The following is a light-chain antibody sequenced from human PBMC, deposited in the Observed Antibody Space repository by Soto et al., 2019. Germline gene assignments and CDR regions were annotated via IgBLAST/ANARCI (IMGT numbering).Light chain of an antibody. CDR1: QSVSSY. CDR3: QQYHTYPWT. V-gene: IGKV3-11*01. CDR2: DAS. Sequence: EIVLTQSPATLSLSPGERATLSCRASQSVSSYLAWYQQKPGQAPRLLIYDASNRATGIPSRFSGSGSGTEFTLTISSLQPDDFATYYCQQYHTYPWTFGQGTKVDI. J-gene: IGKJ1*01.